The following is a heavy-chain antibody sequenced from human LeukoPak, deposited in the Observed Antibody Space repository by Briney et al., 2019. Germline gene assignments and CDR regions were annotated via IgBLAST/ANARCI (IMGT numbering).Heavy chain of an antibody. CDR1: GFTFSSYG. CDR2: ISYDGSNK. CDR3: AKGLNPDFDY. Sequence: QTGGSLRLSCAASGFTFSSYGMHWVRQAPGKGLEWVAVISYDGSNKYYADSVKGRFTISRDNSKNTLYLQMNSLRAEDTAVYYCAKGLNPDFDYWGQGTLVTVSS. V-gene: IGHV3-30*18. J-gene: IGHJ4*02.